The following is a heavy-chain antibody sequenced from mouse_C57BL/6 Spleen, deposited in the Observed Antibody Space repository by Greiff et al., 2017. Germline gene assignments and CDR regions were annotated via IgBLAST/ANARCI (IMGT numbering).Heavy chain of an antibody. CDR3: ARGQLRLRSDLDY. J-gene: IGHJ2*01. Sequence: QVQLQQPGAELVRPGTSVKLSCKASGYTFTSYWMHWVKRRPGQGLEWIGVIAPSDSYTNYNQKFKAKATLTVNTSSSTAYMQLISLTSEDSAVYYCARGQLRLRSDLDYWGQGTTLTVSS. CDR1: GYTFTSYW. CDR2: IAPSDSYT. V-gene: IGHV1-59*01. D-gene: IGHD3-2*02.